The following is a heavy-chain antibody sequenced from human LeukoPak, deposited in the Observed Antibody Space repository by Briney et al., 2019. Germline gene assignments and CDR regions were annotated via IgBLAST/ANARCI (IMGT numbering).Heavy chain of an antibody. J-gene: IGHJ4*02. CDR1: GGTFSIYA. CDR2: IIPIFGTA. V-gene: IGHV1-69*05. Sequence: SVKGSCKASGGTFSIYAISWVRQAPGQGLDWMGRIIPIFGTANYAQKFQARVTITTDESTSTAYMELSSLRSDDTAVYYCARGYYDSSGYYYWGQGTLVTVSS. D-gene: IGHD3-22*01. CDR3: ARGYYDSSGYYY.